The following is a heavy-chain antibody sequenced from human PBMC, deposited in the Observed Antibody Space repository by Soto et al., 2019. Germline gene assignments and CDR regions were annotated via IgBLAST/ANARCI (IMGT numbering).Heavy chain of an antibody. CDR3: ARGEISRDYIDFSTSLFYFDS. CDR2: INHTGGV. D-gene: IGHD2-2*01. V-gene: IGHV4-34*01. Sequence: PSETLSLTCAVNGGSFRGYYWSWIRQPPGKGLEWIGEINHTGGVTYKSALKSRVTILLDKSKNQFSLQLTSVTAADTALYYCARGEISRDYIDFSTSLFYFDSWGQGALVTVSS. CDR1: GGSFRGYY. J-gene: IGHJ4*02.